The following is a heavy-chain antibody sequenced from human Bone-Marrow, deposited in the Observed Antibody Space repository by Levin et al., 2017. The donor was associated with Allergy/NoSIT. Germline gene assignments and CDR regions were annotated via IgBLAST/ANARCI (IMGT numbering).Heavy chain of an antibody. CDR1: GFSFSSYA. CDR2: ISGGGGST. D-gene: IGHD2-2*01. V-gene: IGHV3-23*01. J-gene: IGHJ4*02. CDR3: AKAHIVVIPAAIRSFDY. Sequence: GGSLRLSCAASGFSFSSYAMSWVRQAPGKGLEWVSAISGGGGSTYYADAVKGRLTISRDNSKNTLYLQMNSLRVEDTALYYCAKAHIVVIPAAIRSFDYWGQGTLVTVSS.